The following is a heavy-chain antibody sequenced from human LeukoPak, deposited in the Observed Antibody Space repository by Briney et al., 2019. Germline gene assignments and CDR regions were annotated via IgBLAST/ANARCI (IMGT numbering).Heavy chain of an antibody. Sequence: PGGSRRLSCAASGFTFRNYVMNWVRQAPGKGLEWVSAIGGTDGTTFYAAFVKGRFTISRDNSRNTLYLQINSLRAEDTAVYYCARDPTELQLLSYYFDSWGQGTLVAVSS. V-gene: IGHV3-23*01. D-gene: IGHD2-2*01. CDR2: IGGTDGTT. CDR1: GFTFRNYV. CDR3: ARDPTELQLLSYYFDS. J-gene: IGHJ4*02.